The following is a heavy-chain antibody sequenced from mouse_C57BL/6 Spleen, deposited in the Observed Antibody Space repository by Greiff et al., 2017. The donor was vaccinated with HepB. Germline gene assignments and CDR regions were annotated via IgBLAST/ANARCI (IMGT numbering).Heavy chain of an antibody. CDR3: ARGEVLYDYDVAWFAY. V-gene: IGHV1-80*01. D-gene: IGHD2-4*01. Sequence: QVQLQQSGAELVKPGASVKISCKASGYAFSSYWMNWVKQRPGKGLEWIGQIYPGDGDTNYNGKFKGKATLTADKSSSTAYMQLSSLTSEDSAVYFCARGEVLYDYDVAWFAYWGQGTLVTVSA. CDR1: GYAFSSYW. J-gene: IGHJ3*01. CDR2: IYPGDGDT.